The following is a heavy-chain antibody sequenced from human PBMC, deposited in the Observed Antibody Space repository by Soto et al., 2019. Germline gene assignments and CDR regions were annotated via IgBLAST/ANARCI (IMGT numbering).Heavy chain of an antibody. Sequence: QVQLQESGPGLVKPSGTLSLTCAVSGGSISSTNWWSWVRQPPGKGLEWIGQIYHSGNTNYNPSLKSRVTISVDKSNNQISLQLCSLTVADTAVYYCARAASGYCSCGSCYSLLYGMDVWGQGTTVTVSS. CDR3: ARAASGYCSCGSCYSLLYGMDV. J-gene: IGHJ6*02. CDR2: IYHSGNT. V-gene: IGHV4-4*02. CDR1: GGSISSTNW. D-gene: IGHD2-15*01.